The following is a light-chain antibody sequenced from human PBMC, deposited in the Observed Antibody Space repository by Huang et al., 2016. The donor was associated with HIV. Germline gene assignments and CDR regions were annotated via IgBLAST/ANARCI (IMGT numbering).Light chain of an antibody. J-gene: IGKJ2*01. CDR1: RSVGNN. CDR3: QQYNDWPPWYT. V-gene: IGKV3-15*01. CDR2: GAS. Sequence: IVMTQSPATLSVSPGERVTLSCRASRSVGNNLAWYQQKVGQPPRLLIYGASSRATGIVARFSGIGSGTEFTLTISSLQSEDFAVDYCQQYNDWPPWYTFGQGTKLEIK.